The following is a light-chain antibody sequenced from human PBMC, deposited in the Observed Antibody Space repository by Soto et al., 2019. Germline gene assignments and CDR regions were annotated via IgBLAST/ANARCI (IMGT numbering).Light chain of an antibody. V-gene: IGKV1-5*03. CDR2: EAS. CDR1: HSVSSW. Sequence: DIHMTQSPSTLSASVGDRVTITCRASHSVSSWLAWYQQKSGKAPKLLIYEASTLESGVPSRFTGSGSGTEFTLTISSLQADDFATYYCQHYNSSSVTFGQGTKVEIK. J-gene: IGKJ1*01. CDR3: QHYNSSSVT.